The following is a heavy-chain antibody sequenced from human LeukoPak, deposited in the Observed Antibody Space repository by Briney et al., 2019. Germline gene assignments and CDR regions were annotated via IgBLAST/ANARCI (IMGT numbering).Heavy chain of an antibody. J-gene: IGHJ4*02. D-gene: IGHD1-26*01. CDR1: GYTFTSYG. CDR3: ASVEEGGDY. Sequence: ASVKVSCKAPGYTFTSYGISWVRQAPGQGLEWMWWISAYNGSTNYAQKLQGRVTMTTDTSTSTAYMELRGLGSDATAVYYCASVEEGGDYWGQGTLVTVSS. V-gene: IGHV1-18*01. CDR2: ISAYNGST.